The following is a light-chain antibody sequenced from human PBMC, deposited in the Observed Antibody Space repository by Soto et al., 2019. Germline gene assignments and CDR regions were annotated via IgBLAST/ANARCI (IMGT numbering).Light chain of an antibody. Sequence: ALTQPASVSGSPGQSITISCVGTSSDIGDYNYVSWYQQHPGKVPKVIIYDVSNRPSGVSYRFSATKSGNTASLTISGPQAEYEADSSSSSYKGLATLIFGTGTKLTVL. CDR2: DVS. J-gene: IGLJ1*01. CDR1: SSDIGDYNY. CDR3: SSYKGLATLI. V-gene: IGLV2-14*01.